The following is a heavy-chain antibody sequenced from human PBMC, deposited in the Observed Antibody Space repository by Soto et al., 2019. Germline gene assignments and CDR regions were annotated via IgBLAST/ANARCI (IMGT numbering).Heavy chain of an antibody. J-gene: IGHJ3*02. CDR2: ISAYNGNT. D-gene: IGHD3-3*01. V-gene: IGHV1-18*01. CDR1: GYTFTSYG. Sequence: ASVKVSCKASGYTFTSYGISWVRQAPGQGLEWMGWISAYNGNTNYAQKLQGRVTMTTDTSISTAYMELSSLRSEDTAVYYCAKPAYYDFWSGYSHDAFDIWGQGTMVTVSS. CDR3: AKPAYYDFWSGYSHDAFDI.